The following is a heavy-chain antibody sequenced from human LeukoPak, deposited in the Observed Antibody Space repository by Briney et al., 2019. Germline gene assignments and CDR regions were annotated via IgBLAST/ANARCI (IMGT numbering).Heavy chain of an antibody. CDR3: ARDLVIGGMDV. Sequence: SVKVSCKASGGTFSSYAISWVRQAPGQGLEWMGGIIPIFGTANYAQKLQGRVTMTTDTSTSTAYMELRSLRSEDTAVYYCARDLVIGGMDVWGQGTTVTVSS. V-gene: IGHV1-69*05. CDR1: GGTFSSYA. J-gene: IGHJ6*02. D-gene: IGHD2-21*01. CDR2: IIPIFGTA.